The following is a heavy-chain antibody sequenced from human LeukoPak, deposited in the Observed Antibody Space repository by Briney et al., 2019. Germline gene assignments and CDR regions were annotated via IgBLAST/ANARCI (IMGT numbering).Heavy chain of an antibody. D-gene: IGHD1-26*01. V-gene: IGHV3-74*01. J-gene: IGHJ2*01. CDR2: INSDGSIT. CDR3: AKDRTVGASYWYFDL. CDR1: GFTFTTYW. Sequence: GGSLRLSCAASGFTFTTYWMHWVRQAPGKGLMWVSHINSDGSITSYADSVKGRFTIPRDNAKNTLYLQMNSLRAEDTAIYYCAKDRTVGASYWYFDLWGRGTLVTVSS.